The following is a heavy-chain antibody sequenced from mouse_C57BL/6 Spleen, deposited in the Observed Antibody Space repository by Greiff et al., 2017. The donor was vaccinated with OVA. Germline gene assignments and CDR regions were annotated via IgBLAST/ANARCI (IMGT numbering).Heavy chain of an antibody. CDR2: IYPGDGDT. V-gene: IGHV1-82*01. D-gene: IGHD1-1*01. CDR3: ARSSSTTTLDY. Sequence: QVQLQQSGPELVKPGASVKISCKASGYAFSSSWMNWVKQRPGKGLEWIGRIYPGDGDTNYNGKFKGKATLTADKSSSTAYMQLSSLTSEDSAVYFCARSSSTTTLDYWGQGTTLTVSS. J-gene: IGHJ2*01. CDR1: GYAFSSSW.